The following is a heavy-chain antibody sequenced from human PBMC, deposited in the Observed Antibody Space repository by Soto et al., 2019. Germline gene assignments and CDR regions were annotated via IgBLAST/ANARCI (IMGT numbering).Heavy chain of an antibody. CDR2: ISGHDGKT. V-gene: IGHV1-18*04. D-gene: IGHD2-15*01. Sequence: QVELKQSGAAVKKPGASVKVSCRASGYTFANYGITWVRQAPGQGLQWMEWISGHDGKTKSNKNLQVRITMTTDTSTNTAYLELKNLKSEDTAIYYCARDSAFLFGSTGYFDYWGQGTLVSVSS. CDR1: GYTFANYG. CDR3: ARDSAFLFGSTGYFDY. J-gene: IGHJ4*02.